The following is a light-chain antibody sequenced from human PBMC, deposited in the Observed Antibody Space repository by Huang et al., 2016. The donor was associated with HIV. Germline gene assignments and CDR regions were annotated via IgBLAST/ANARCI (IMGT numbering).Light chain of an antibody. V-gene: IGKV1-27*01. CDR1: HDISTF. Sequence: DIEMTQSPPSLSASIGDRITLTCRASHDISTFLAWYQQKPGSPPKLLIYGASIVQSGVPSRFSGSESGTDFALTINSLQPEDVANYYGQKYDSAPRMFGQGTKVEVK. J-gene: IGKJ1*01. CDR3: QKYDSAPRM. CDR2: GAS.